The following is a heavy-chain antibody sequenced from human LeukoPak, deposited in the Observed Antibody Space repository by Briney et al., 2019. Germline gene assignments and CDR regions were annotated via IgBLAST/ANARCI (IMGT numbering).Heavy chain of an antibody. CDR1: GFTFSSYG. J-gene: IGHJ4*02. D-gene: IGHD3-10*01. Sequence: GGTLRLSCAASGFTFSSYGMSWVRQAPGKGLEWVSAISGSGGSTYYADSVKGRFTISRDNAKTTLYLQTNSLRAEDTAIYYCANWVEGSLQYFDYWGQGALVTVSS. CDR2: ISGSGGST. CDR3: ANWVEGSLQYFDY. V-gene: IGHV3-23*01.